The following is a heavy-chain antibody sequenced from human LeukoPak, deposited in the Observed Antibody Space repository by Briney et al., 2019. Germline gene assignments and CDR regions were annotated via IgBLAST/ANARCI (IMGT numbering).Heavy chain of an antibody. D-gene: IGHD2-15*01. CDR1: GYSISSGHF. CDR3: ARGSSGARFDY. CDR2: LSHGGRT. J-gene: IGHJ4*02. V-gene: IGHV4-38-2*01. Sequence: SETLSLTCAVSGYSISSGHFWGWIRQPPGKGLEWIGSLSHGGRTFYNPSLRSRVTISIDTSKNQFSLKLTSVTAADTAVYYCARGSSGARFDYWGQGTLVTVSS.